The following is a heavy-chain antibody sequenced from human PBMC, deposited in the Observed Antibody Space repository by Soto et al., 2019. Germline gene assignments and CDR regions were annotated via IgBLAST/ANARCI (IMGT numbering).Heavy chain of an antibody. Sequence: ASVKVSCKASGYTFTSSGISWVRQAPGQGLEWMGWISAYNGNTNYAQKLQGRVTMTTDTSTSTAYMELRTLRSDDTAVYYCARSIVVVTALDYWGQGTLVTVSS. D-gene: IGHD2-21*02. J-gene: IGHJ4*02. CDR1: GYTFTSSG. CDR3: ARSIVVVTALDY. V-gene: IGHV1-18*01. CDR2: ISAYNGNT.